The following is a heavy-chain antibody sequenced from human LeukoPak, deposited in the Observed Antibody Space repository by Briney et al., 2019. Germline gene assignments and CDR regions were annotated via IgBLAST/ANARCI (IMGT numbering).Heavy chain of an antibody. Sequence: KPSETLSLTCAVYGGSFSGYYWSWIRQPPGKGLEWIGEINHSGSTYYNPSLRSRVTISVDTSKNQFSLKLSSVTAADTAVYYCARHYYYGSGTNYWGQGTLVTVSS. J-gene: IGHJ4*02. CDR2: INHSGST. D-gene: IGHD3-10*01. V-gene: IGHV4-34*01. CDR3: ARHYYYGSGTNY. CDR1: GGSFSGYY.